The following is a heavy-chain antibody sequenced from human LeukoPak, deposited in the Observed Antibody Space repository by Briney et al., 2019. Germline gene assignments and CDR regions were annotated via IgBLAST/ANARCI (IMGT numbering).Heavy chain of an antibody. CDR1: GFTFSSYE. J-gene: IGHJ4*02. V-gene: IGHV3-48*03. Sequence: GGSLRLSCAASGFTFSSYEMNWVRQAPGKGLEWVSYISSSGSTIYYADSVKGRFTISRDNAKNSLYLQMNSLRAEDTALYYCAKEYYYGSGTDGPFDYWGQGTLVTVSS. CDR2: ISSSGSTI. CDR3: AKEYYYGSGTDGPFDY. D-gene: IGHD3-10*01.